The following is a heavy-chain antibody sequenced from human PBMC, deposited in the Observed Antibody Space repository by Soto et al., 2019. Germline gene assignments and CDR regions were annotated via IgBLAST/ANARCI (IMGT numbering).Heavy chain of an antibody. V-gene: IGHV3-30-3*01. Sequence: QVRLVESGGGVVQPGRSLRLSCAASGFTFSSFAMHWVRQAPGKGLEWVAVITSDGTKEYYADSVRGRFTNSRDNSGNTVYLHMNSLGGDATAVYYCAKARWNLAHTHDFDFWGQGTLVTVSS. CDR3: AKARWNLAHTHDFDF. CDR1: GFTFSSFA. CDR2: ITSDGTKE. J-gene: IGHJ4*02. D-gene: IGHD1-1*01.